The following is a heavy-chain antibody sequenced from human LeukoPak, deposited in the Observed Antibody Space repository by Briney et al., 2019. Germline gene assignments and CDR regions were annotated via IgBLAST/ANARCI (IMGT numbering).Heavy chain of an antibody. Sequence: ASVKVSCKASGYTFTSYGIRWVRQAPGQGLEWMGWISAYNGNTNYAQKLQGRVTMTTDTSTSTAYMELRSLRSDDTAVYYCARNSAVVVVAATEPPDYWGQGTLVTVSS. D-gene: IGHD2-15*01. CDR1: GYTFTSYG. J-gene: IGHJ4*02. CDR2: ISAYNGNT. CDR3: ARNSAVVVVAATEPPDY. V-gene: IGHV1-18*01.